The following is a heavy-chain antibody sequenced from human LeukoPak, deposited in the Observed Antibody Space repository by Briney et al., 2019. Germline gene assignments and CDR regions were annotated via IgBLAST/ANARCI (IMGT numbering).Heavy chain of an antibody. CDR3: ARAVAGTHIDY. Sequence: SETLSLTCTVSGGSISSYYWIWIRQPPGKGLEWIGYIYSSGSTDYNPSLKSRVTISVDTPKNQFSLKLSSVTAADTAVYYCARAVAGTHIDYWGQGTLVTVSS. CDR2: IYSSGST. D-gene: IGHD6-19*01. J-gene: IGHJ4*02. CDR1: GGSISSYY. V-gene: IGHV4-59*08.